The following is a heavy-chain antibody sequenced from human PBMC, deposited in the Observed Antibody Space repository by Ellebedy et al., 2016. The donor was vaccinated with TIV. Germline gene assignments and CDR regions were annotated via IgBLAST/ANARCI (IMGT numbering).Heavy chain of an antibody. CDR2: INHSGST. CDR3: ARRGDYGDYLTSEAWFDP. D-gene: IGHD4-17*01. Sequence: SETLSLTCAVYGGSFSGYYWSWIRQPPGKGLEWIGEINHSGSTNYNPSLKSRVTISVDTSKNQFSLKLSSVTAADTAVYYCARRGDYGDYLTSEAWFDPWGQGTLVTVSS. CDR1: GGSFSGYY. J-gene: IGHJ5*02. V-gene: IGHV4-34*01.